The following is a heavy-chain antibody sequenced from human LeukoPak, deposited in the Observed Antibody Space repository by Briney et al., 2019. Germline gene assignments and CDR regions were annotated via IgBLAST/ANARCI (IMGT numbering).Heavy chain of an antibody. CDR3: ARRSGWTHDF. J-gene: IGHJ4*02. CDR1: GGSVSSGRYY. CDR2: IYYSGTT. Sequence: PSETLSLTCTVSGGSVSSGRYYWSWIRQPPGKGLEWIGYIYYSGTTNYNSSLKSRVTISVDTSKNQFSLILTSVTAADTAVYYCARRSGWTHDFWGQGTLVTVSS. V-gene: IGHV4-61*01. D-gene: IGHD6-19*01.